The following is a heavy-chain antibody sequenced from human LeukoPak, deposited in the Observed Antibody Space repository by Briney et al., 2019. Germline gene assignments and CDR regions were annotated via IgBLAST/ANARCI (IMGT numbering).Heavy chain of an antibody. CDR3: ARGFNMITF. CDR1: GFTFSSDS. J-gene: IGHJ4*02. Sequence: PGGSLRLSCAASGFTFSSDSMNWVRQAPGKGLAWVSRINSDGSITSYVDSVKGRFTISRDNAKNTLYLQVNSLRAEDTAVYYCARGFNMITFGGQGTLVTVSS. V-gene: IGHV3-74*01. D-gene: IGHD3-16*01. CDR2: INSDGSIT.